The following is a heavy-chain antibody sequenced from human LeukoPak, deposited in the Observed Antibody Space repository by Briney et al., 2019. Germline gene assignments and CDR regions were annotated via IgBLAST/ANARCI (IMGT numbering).Heavy chain of an antibody. J-gene: IGHJ4*02. CDR2: FDPEHGEM. CDR3: ATGGPWDLLKY. D-gene: IGHD3-9*01. V-gene: IGHV1-24*01. Sequence: GASVKVSCKVSGDTLTELPTHWVRQAPGKGLEWMGGFDPEHGEMIYAQKLQGRVTMTEDRSTDTAYMELSSLRSEDTAVYYCATGGPWDLLKYWGQGTLVTVSS. CDR1: GDTLTELP.